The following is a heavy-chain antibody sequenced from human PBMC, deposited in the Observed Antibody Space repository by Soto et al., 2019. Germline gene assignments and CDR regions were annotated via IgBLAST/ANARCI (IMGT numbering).Heavy chain of an antibody. D-gene: IGHD6-13*01. Sequence: GGYLRLSCAASGVTFSSYGMHWVRQAPGKGLEWVAVISYDGSNKYYADSVKGRFTISRDNSKNTLYLQMNSLRAEDTAVYYSAKAAHYSTSWYVWYYGIDVWGQGTTVTVSS. V-gene: IGHV3-30*18. CDR2: ISYDGSNK. CDR3: AKAAHYSTSWYVWYYGIDV. CDR1: GVTFSSYG. J-gene: IGHJ6*02.